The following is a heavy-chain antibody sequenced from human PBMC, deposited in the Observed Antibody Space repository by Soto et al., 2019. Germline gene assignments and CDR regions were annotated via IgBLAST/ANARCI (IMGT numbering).Heavy chain of an antibody. CDR3: ARERRYYGSGSVGYYYYYGMDV. CDR2: INHSGST. V-gene: IGHV4-34*01. CDR1: GGSFSGYY. D-gene: IGHD3-10*01. Sequence: SETLSLTCAVYGGSFSGYYWSWIRQPPGKGLEWIGEINHSGSTNYNPSLKSRVTISVDTSKNQFSLKLSSVTAADTAVYYCARERRYYGSGSVGYYYYYGMDVWGQGTTVTV. J-gene: IGHJ6*02.